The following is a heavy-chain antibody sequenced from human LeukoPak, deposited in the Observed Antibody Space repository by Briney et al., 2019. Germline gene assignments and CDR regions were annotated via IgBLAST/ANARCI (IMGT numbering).Heavy chain of an antibody. D-gene: IGHD2-15*01. V-gene: IGHV3-64D*09. J-gene: IGHJ6*02. CDR2: ISDSGGST. CDR1: GFPFSSYA. Sequence: GGSLRLSCSASGFPFSSYAMHWVRRAPGKGLEYVSAISDSGGSTYYADSVKGRFTISRDNSKDTLYLQMSSLRAEDTAVYFCVRGYSFGPYGMDVWGQGTTVTVSS. CDR3: VRGYSFGPYGMDV.